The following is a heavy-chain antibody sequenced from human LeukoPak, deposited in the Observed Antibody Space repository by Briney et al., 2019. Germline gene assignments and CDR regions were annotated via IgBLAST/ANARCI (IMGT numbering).Heavy chain of an antibody. Sequence: PSETLSLTCTVSGGSISSYYWSRIRQPPGKGLEWIGYIYYSGSTNYNPSLKSRVTISVDTSKNQFSLKLSSVTAADTAVYYCAREWGKYYYDSSGHSRAFDIWGQGTMVTASS. CDR1: GGSISSYY. J-gene: IGHJ3*02. V-gene: IGHV4-59*01. D-gene: IGHD3-22*01. CDR2: IYYSGST. CDR3: AREWGKYYYDSSGHSRAFDI.